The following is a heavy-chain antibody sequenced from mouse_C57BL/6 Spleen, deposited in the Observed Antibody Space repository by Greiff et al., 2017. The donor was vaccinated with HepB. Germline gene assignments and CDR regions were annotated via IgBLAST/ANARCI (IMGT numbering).Heavy chain of an antibody. CDR1: GYSITSDY. V-gene: IGHV3-8*01. Sequence: EVKLLESGPGLAKPSQTLSLTCSVTGYSITSDYWNWIRKFPGNKLEYMGYISYSGSTYYNPSLKSRISITRDTSKNQYYLQLNSVTTEDTATYYCARYAGYYGSSYGYFDVWGTGTTVTVSS. CDR3: ARYAGYYGSSYGYFDV. J-gene: IGHJ1*03. D-gene: IGHD1-1*01. CDR2: ISYSGST.